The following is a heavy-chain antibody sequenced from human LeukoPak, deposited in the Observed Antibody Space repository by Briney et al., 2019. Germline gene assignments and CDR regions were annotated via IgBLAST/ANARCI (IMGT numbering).Heavy chain of an antibody. J-gene: IGHJ4*02. CDR1: GFTFSGSA. V-gene: IGHV3-73*01. D-gene: IGHD4-17*01. CDR2: IRSKAKNYET. CDR3: TRPNYGDYADDY. Sequence: GGSLRLSCAASGFTFSGSAMHWVRRASGKGLEWVGRIRSKAKNYETTYAPSVKGRFAISRDDPKNTAFLQMNGLKTEDTAMYYCTRPNYGDYADDYWGQGTLVTVSS.